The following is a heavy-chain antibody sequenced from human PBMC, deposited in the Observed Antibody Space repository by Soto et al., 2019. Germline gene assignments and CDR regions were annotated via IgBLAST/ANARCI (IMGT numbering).Heavy chain of an antibody. V-gene: IGHV4-34*01. D-gene: IGHD2-2*01. CDR1: GGSFSGYY. Sequence: PSDTLSLTCAVYGGSFSGYYWSWIRQPPGKGLAWIGEINHSGSTSYNPSLKSRVTISVDTSKNQFSLKLSSVTAADTAVYYCAKDSHWAIISPTHDYWGHGTLVTVSS. J-gene: IGHJ4*01. CDR3: AKDSHWAIISPTHDY. CDR2: INHSGST.